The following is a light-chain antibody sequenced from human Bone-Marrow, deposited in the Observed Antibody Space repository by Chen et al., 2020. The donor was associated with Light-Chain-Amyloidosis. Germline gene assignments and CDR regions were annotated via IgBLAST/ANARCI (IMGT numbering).Light chain of an antibody. CDR1: QSLLHSNGHTY. Sequence: DIVLTQSPLALPVTPGEPASISCRSSQSLLHSNGHTYLDWYLQKPGQSPQVLIYLGSERASGVPDRFRGSGSGTDFTLKISIVEAEDVGVYYCMEALQTPLTFGGGTKVEIK. CDR2: LGS. V-gene: IGKV2-28*01. CDR3: MEALQTPLT. J-gene: IGKJ4*01.